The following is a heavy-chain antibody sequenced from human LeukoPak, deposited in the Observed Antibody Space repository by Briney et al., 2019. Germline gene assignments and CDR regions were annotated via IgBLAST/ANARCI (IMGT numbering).Heavy chain of an antibody. Sequence: GGSLRLSCAASGFTFSSYWMHWVRQAPGKGLVWVSRINSDGSSTSYADSVKGRFTISRDNAKNTLYLQMNSLRAEDTAVYYCARDGEVIQVFYYYMDVWGKGTTVTVSS. CDR2: INSDGSST. D-gene: IGHD5-18*01. CDR1: GFTFSSYW. J-gene: IGHJ6*03. CDR3: ARDGEVIQVFYYYMDV. V-gene: IGHV3-74*01.